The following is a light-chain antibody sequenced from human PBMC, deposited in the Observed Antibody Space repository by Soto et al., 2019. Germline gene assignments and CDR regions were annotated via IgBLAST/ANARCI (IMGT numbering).Light chain of an antibody. CDR3: SSYTSSSTYV. V-gene: IGLV2-14*01. CDR2: EVS. Sequence: QSVLTHPASVSGSPGQSITSSCTGTSSDVGGYNYVSWYQQHPGKAPKLMIYEVSNRPSGVSNRFSGSKSGNTASLTISGLQAEDEADYYCSSYTSSSTYVFGTGTKVTVL. J-gene: IGLJ1*01. CDR1: SSDVGGYNY.